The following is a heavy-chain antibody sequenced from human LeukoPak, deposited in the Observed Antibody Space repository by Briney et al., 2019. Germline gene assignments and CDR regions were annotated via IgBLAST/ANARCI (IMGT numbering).Heavy chain of an antibody. CDR2: ISGSGGST. CDR3: AKDIYVDDSSGYYWEYFQH. CDR1: GFTFSTYT. Sequence: QPGGSLTVSCAASGFTFSTYTMSWVRQAPGKGLEWVSAISGSGGSTYYADSVKGRFTISRDNSKNTLYLQMNSLRAEDTAVYYCAKDIYVDDSSGYYWEYFQHWGQGTLVTVSS. V-gene: IGHV3-23*01. D-gene: IGHD3-22*01. J-gene: IGHJ1*01.